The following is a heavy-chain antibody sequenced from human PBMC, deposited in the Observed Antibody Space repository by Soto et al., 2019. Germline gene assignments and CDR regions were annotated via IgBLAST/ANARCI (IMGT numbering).Heavy chain of an antibody. V-gene: IGHV1-2*02. Sequence: QVQLVQSGAEVKKPWASVKVSCKASGYTFTGYYMHSVRQAPGQGLERMGWINPNSGSTKYPQKFQGRVTMTRDTSITTVYMSLTGLNSDDTAVYYCARDLAKGGGSAGFDYWGQGTLVGVSS. J-gene: IGHJ4*02. CDR1: GYTFTGYY. CDR3: ARDLAKGGGSAGFDY. CDR2: INPNSGST. D-gene: IGHD2-15*01.